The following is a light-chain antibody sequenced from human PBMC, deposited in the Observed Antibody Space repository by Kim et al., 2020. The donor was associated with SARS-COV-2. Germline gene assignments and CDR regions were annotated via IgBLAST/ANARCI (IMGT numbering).Light chain of an antibody. CDR1: QSVTTY. J-gene: IGKJ1*01. V-gene: IGKV3-11*01. CDR3: QQRSNWPPT. CDR2: EAS. Sequence: EIVLTQSPATLSLSPGERATLSCRASQSVTTYLAWYQQKPGQAPRLLIYEASNRATGIPARISGSGSGTDFTLTISSLEPEDFAVYYCQQRSNWPPTFGQGTKVDIK.